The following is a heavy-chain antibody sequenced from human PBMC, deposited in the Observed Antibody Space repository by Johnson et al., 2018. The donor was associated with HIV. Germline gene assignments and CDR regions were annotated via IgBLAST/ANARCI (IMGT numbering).Heavy chain of an antibody. D-gene: IGHD2-2*01. CDR3: ARLYCSSTSCYEGGGDAFDI. V-gene: IGHV3-30*03. CDR1: GFSFDDSG. J-gene: IGHJ3*02. CDR2: IQYDATNR. Sequence: QVQLVESGGGVVQPGGSLRLSCAASGFSFDDSGMSWVRQVPGKGLEWVAFIQYDATNRYYVDSVKGRFTISRDLSKNTLYLQMNSLRIEDTAVYYCARLYCSSTSCYEGGGDAFDIWGQGTMVTVSS.